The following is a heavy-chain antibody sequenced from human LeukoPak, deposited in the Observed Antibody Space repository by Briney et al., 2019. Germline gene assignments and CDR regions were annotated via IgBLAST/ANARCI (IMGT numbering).Heavy chain of an antibody. D-gene: IGHD6-13*01. CDR2: ISAYNGNT. J-gene: IGHJ6*02. Sequence: ASVKVSCKASGYTFISYGISWVRQAPGQGLEWMGWISAYNGNTNYAQKFQGRVTITADKSTSTAYMELSSLRSEDTAVYYCARYRDLYSSSWPFYYYYGMDVWGQGTTVTVSS. V-gene: IGHV1-18*01. CDR1: GYTFISYG. CDR3: ARYRDLYSSSWPFYYYYGMDV.